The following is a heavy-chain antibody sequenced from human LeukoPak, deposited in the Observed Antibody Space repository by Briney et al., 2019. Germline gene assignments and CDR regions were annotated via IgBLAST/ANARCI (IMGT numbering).Heavy chain of an antibody. Sequence: GGSLRLSCVASGFTFSNYGTSWVRQAPGKGLDWVSSISGSDGSTYYTDSVKGRFTISRDNSKNTLYLQMNSLRAEDTAVCYCAKMGSWRVSDYWGQGTLVTVSS. CDR2: ISGSDGST. D-gene: IGHD1-1*01. V-gene: IGHV3-23*01. J-gene: IGHJ4*02. CDR3: AKMGSWRVSDY. CDR1: GFTFSNYG.